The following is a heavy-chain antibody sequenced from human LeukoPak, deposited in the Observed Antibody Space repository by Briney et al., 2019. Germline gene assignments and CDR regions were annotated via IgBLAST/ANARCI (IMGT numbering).Heavy chain of an antibody. CDR2: IDPSSSYI. J-gene: IGHJ4*02. D-gene: IGHD2-2*01. CDR3: ASGSTSLEYFDY. Sequence: PGGSLRLSCSASGFTFSTYPMNWVRQAPGKGLEWVSSIDPSSSYIYYADSVRGRFTISRDNAKNSLYLQMNSLRAEDTAAYYCASGSTSLEYFDYWGQGTLVTVSS. V-gene: IGHV3-21*01. CDR1: GFTFSTYP.